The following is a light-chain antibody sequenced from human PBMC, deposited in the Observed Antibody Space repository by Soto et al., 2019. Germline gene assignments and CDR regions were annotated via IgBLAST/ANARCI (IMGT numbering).Light chain of an antibody. Sequence: EIVLTQSPGTLSLSPGERATLSCRASQSVGNNFLAWYQQKPGQAPRLLIYGASSGATGIPDRFSGSGSGTDFTLTISSLEPEDFAVYYCQQYGSFPYTFGQGTKLEIK. CDR2: GAS. CDR1: QSVGNNF. V-gene: IGKV3-20*01. J-gene: IGKJ2*01. CDR3: QQYGSFPYT.